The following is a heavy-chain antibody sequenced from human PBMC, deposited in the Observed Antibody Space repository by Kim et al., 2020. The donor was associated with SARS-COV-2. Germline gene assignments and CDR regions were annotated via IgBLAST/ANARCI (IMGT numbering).Heavy chain of an antibody. D-gene: IGHD1-26*01. CDR2: INSDGSST. CDR1: GFTFTSYW. Sequence: GGSLRLSCAASGFTFTSYWMHWVRQTPGKGLEWVSHINSDGSSTSYAESVKGRFTISRDNAKNTLYLQMNSLRAEDAAMYYCTRALLLPAAPYDSWGQGTLVTVSS. J-gene: IGHJ4*02. V-gene: IGHV3-74*01. CDR3: TRALLLPAAPYDS.